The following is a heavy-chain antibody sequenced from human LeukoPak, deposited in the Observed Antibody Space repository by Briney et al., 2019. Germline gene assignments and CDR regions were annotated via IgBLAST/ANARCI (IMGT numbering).Heavy chain of an antibody. Sequence: SETLSLTCSVYGGSFSDYFWSWIRQSPGKGLEWIGEIDDGGNTNYNPSLMSRVIVSVEKSKKQFSLVMRSVAAADTAVYYCARFSRITWGDWGDAFDIWGQGTTVIVSS. J-gene: IGHJ3*02. CDR1: GGSFSDYF. D-gene: IGHD2-21*02. CDR2: IDDGGNT. V-gene: IGHV4-34*01. CDR3: ARFSRITWGDWGDAFDI.